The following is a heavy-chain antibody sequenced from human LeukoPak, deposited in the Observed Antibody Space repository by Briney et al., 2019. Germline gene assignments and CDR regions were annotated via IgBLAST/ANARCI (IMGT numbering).Heavy chain of an antibody. CDR2: IIPIFGTA. D-gene: IGHD6-13*01. J-gene: IGHJ4*02. V-gene: IGHV1-69*05. Sequence: SVKVSCKASGGTFSSYAISWVRKAPGQGLEWMGRIIPIFGTANYAQKLQSRVTITTDESTSTAYMELSSLRAEDTAVYYCARGPVAAAGTRFADYWGQGTLVTVSS. CDR1: GGTFSSYA. CDR3: ARGPVAAAGTRFADY.